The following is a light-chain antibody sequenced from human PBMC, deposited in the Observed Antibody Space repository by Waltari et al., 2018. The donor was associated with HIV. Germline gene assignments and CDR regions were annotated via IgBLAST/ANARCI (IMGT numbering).Light chain of an antibody. Sequence: DIRMTQSPSTLSASIGDRVTITCRASQNIGNSLAWYQQKPGQAPNLLISLASSLERGVPIRFSGSGSGSEFTLTISSLQNEDFATYYCQQFDTYYTFGPGTRLE. CDR2: LAS. CDR3: QQFDTYYT. V-gene: IGKV1-5*03. J-gene: IGKJ2*01. CDR1: QNIGNS.